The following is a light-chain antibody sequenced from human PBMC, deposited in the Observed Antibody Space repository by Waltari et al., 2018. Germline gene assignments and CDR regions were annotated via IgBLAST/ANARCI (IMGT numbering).Light chain of an antibody. J-gene: IGKJ1*01. V-gene: IGKV1-12*01. Sequence: IQMTQSPSSVSASVGDRVSISCRASLGITRWLAWYKQQPGKAPRRLIYGASNLQSGAPSRFSGSGSGTDFTLTISGLQPEDFGTYYCQQTEGFPWTFGQGTKVEV. CDR3: QQTEGFPWT. CDR1: LGITRW. CDR2: GAS.